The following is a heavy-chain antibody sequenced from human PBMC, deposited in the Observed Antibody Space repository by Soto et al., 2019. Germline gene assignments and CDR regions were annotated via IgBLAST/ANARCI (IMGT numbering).Heavy chain of an antibody. V-gene: IGHV1-8*01. CDR2: MSPNSGNT. CDR3: ARAGIGLGYCSGGSCYFDAFDI. CDR1: GYTFTSYD. D-gene: IGHD2-15*01. J-gene: IGHJ3*02. Sequence: SVKVSCKASGYTFTSYDINWVRQATGQGLEWMGWMSPNSGNTGYAQKFQGRVTMTRNTSISTAYMELSSLRSEDTAVYYCARAGIGLGYCSGGSCYFDAFDIWGQGTMVTV.